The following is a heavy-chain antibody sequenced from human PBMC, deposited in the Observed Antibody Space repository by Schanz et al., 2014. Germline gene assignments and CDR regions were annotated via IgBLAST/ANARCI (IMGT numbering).Heavy chain of an antibody. CDR2: INGYNAHT. CDR3: ARDRDQWDGNFCDF. J-gene: IGHJ4*02. Sequence: QVQLVQSGAEVKKPGASVKVSCKASGYTFTSSGFSWVRQAPGQGLEWMGWINGYNAHTNYAQKFQGRVTMTTDTSTSTVYMELRSLRSDDTAVYYCARDRDQWDGNFCDFRGQGTLVTVSS. V-gene: IGHV1-18*01. CDR1: GYTFTSSG. D-gene: IGHD1-26*01.